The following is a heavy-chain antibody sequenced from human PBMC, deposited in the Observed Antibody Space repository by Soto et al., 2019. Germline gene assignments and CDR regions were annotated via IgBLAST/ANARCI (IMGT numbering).Heavy chain of an antibody. CDR2: IIPIFGTA. Sequence: QVQLVQSGAEVKKPGSSVKVSCKASGGTFSSYAISWVRQAPGEGLEWMGGIIPIFGTADYAQKFQGRVTITADESTRTAYMELSSLRSEDTAVYYCARCQTGGRWGYYFDYWGQGTLVTVSS. J-gene: IGHJ4*02. D-gene: IGHD3-16*01. CDR3: ARCQTGGRWGYYFDY. V-gene: IGHV1-69*12. CDR1: GGTFSSYA.